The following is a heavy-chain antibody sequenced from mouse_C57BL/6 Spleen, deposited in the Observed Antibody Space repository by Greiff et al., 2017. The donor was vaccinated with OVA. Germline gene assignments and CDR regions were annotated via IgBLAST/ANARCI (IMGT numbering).Heavy chain of an antibody. CDR2: ISGGGGNT. V-gene: IGHV5-9*01. D-gene: IGHD2-2*01. Sequence: DVKLVESGGGLVKPGGSLKLSCAASGFTFSSYTMSWVRQTPEKRLEWVATISGGGGNTYYPDSVKGRFTISRDNATNTLYLQMSSLRSEDTALYYCARRATMATTTWYFDVWGTGTTVTVSS. CDR1: GFTFSSYT. CDR3: ARRATMATTTWYFDV. J-gene: IGHJ1*03.